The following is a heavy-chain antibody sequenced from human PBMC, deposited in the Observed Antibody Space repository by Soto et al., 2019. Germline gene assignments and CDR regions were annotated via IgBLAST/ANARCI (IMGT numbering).Heavy chain of an antibody. V-gene: IGHV4-39*01. J-gene: IGHJ6*02. Sequence: QLQLQESGPGLVKPSETLSLSCTVSGGSISSGSYYWGWIRQPPGKGLEWIGSISYSRNTYYNPSLKSRVTVSLDTSKNPFSLKLSSVTAADTAVYYCARHPGMDVWGQGTAVTVSS. CDR3: ARHPGMDV. CDR2: ISYSRNT. CDR1: GGSISSGSYY.